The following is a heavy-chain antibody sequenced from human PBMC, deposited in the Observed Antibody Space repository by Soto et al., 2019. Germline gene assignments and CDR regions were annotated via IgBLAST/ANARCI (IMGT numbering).Heavy chain of an antibody. CDR3: AREGGSIVGATSAFDI. CDR2: ISSSSSYI. V-gene: IGHV3-21*01. CDR1: GFIFSSYS. J-gene: IGHJ3*02. D-gene: IGHD1-26*01. Sequence: EVQLVESGGGLVKPGGSVRLSCAASGFIFSSYSMNWVRQAPGKGLEWVSSISSSSSYIYYADSVKGRFTISRDNAKNSLYLQMNSLRAEDTAVYYCAREGGSIVGATSAFDIWGQGTMVTVSS.